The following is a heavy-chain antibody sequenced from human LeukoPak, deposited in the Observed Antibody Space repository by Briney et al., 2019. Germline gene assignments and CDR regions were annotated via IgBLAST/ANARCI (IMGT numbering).Heavy chain of an antibody. CDR3: ARGRLLLDFDY. V-gene: IGHV4-39*07. D-gene: IGHD1-26*01. CDR1: GGSISGSSYY. Sequence: SETLSLTCTVSGGSISGSSYYWGWIRQPPGKGLEWIGSIYYSGSTYYNPSLKSRVTISVDTSKNQFSLKLNSVTAADTAVYYCARGRLLLDFDYWGQGTLVTVSS. CDR2: IYYSGST. J-gene: IGHJ4*02.